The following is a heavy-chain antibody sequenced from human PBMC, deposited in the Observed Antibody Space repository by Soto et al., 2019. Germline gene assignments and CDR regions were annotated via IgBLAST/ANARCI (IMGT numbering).Heavy chain of an antibody. Sequence: QVQLVQSGAEVKKPGSSVKVSCKASGGTFSSYTISWVRQAPGQGLEWMGRIIPILGIADYAQKFQGRVTSTADKSSSTAYVELSSLISEYTAVYYCARAVLSCYYRPLDAFDIWGQGTMVTVSS. CDR1: GGTFSSYT. D-gene: IGHD3-9*01. J-gene: IGHJ3*02. V-gene: IGHV1-69*02. CDR2: IIPILGIA. CDR3: ARAVLSCYYRPLDAFDI.